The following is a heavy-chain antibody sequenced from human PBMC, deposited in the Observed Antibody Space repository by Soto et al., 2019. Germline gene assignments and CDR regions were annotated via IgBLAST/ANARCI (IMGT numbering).Heavy chain of an antibody. D-gene: IGHD6-19*01. CDR2: NSPSGDDT. Sequence: EVQLLESGGGLVQPGGSLRLSCDASEFMFSSYAMSWVRQAPGKGLEWVSTNSPSGDDTYYADSVRGRFTISRDNSRNTVSLQVNSLTTDDTARYYCAKAKSLRSVRGSSFDSWGQGALVTVSS. V-gene: IGHV3-23*05. J-gene: IGHJ4*02. CDR3: AKAKSLRSVRGSSFDS. CDR1: EFMFSSYA.